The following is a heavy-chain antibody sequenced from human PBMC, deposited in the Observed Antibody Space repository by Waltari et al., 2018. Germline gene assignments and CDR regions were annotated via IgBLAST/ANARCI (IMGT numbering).Heavy chain of an antibody. CDR1: GGPFSSYA. D-gene: IGHD3-9*01. Sequence: QLQLVQSGAEVKKPGSSVKVPCKAYGGPFSSYATRRVGQAPGQGLEWMGGIIPSFGTANYAQKFQGRVTITTDESMSAAYMELSSLRSEDTAVYYCARGVLRYFDWLLSHWGQGTLVTVSS. CDR3: ARGVLRYFDWLLSH. J-gene: IGHJ4*02. V-gene: IGHV1-69*05. CDR2: IIPSFGTA.